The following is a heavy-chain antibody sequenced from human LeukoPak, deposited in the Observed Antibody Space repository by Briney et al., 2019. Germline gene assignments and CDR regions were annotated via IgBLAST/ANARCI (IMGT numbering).Heavy chain of an antibody. D-gene: IGHD5-18*01. CDR2: INHSGST. J-gene: IGHJ5*02. Sequence: SETLSLTCAVYGGSFSGYYWSWIRQPPGKGLEWIGEINHSGSTNYNPSLKSQVTISVDTSKNQFSLKLSSVTAADTAVYYCARESYGYVKSYDPWGQGTLVTVSS. CDR3: ARESYGYVKSYDP. CDR1: GGSFSGYY. V-gene: IGHV4-34*01.